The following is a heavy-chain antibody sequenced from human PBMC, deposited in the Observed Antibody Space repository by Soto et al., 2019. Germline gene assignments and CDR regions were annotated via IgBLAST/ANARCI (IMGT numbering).Heavy chain of an antibody. V-gene: IGHV3-11*06. J-gene: IGHJ4*02. CDR2: ISSSSSYT. D-gene: IGHD1-26*01. CDR1: GFTFSDYY. CDR3: AKEGGLSGSYYISSSYYFAY. Sequence: GGSLRLSCAASGFTFSDYYMSWIRQAPGKGLEWVSYISSSSSYTNYADSVKGRFTISRDNSKNTVYLQMNSLRVDETAVYYCAKEGGLSGSYYISSSYYFAYWGQGTLVTVSS.